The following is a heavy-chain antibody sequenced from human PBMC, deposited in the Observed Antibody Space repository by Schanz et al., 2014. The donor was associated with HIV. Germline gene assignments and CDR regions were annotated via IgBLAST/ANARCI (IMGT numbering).Heavy chain of an antibody. CDR1: GLTFRNYW. Sequence: EVQLAESGGALVQPGGSLRLSCAVSGLTFRNYWMAWVRQAPGKGLEWVSSLSGSGSNIYYADSVKGRFTISRDNGKNSLLLQMNTLRADDTAVYYCARDKSNLGMDSWGQGTLVIVSS. J-gene: IGHJ5*01. V-gene: IGHV3-48*04. CDR3: ARDKSNLGMDS. CDR2: LSGSGSNI.